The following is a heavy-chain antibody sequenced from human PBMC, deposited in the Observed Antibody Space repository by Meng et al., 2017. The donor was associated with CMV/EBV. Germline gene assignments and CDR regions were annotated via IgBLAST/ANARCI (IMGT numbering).Heavy chain of an antibody. Sequence: GSLRLSCTVSGGSISSSSYYWGWIRQPPGKGLEWIGSIYYSGSTYYNPSLKSRVTISVDTSKNQFSLKLSSVTAADTAVYYCESYSFWGQGTLVTVSS. J-gene: IGHJ4*02. CDR3: ESYSF. V-gene: IGHV4-39*07. CDR2: IYYSGST. CDR1: GGSISSSSYY. D-gene: IGHD4-11*01.